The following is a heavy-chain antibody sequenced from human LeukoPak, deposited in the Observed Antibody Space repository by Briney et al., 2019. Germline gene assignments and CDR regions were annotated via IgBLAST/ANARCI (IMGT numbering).Heavy chain of an antibody. CDR1: GDSVSSNSVT. J-gene: IGHJ5*02. V-gene: IGHV6-1*01. Sequence: QTLSLTCAISGDSVSSNSVTWNWIRQSPSRGLEWLGRTYYRSTWYNDHAVSVRGRITVNPDTSKNQFSLHLNSVTPEDAAVYYCARRPTQYDCFDPWGQGILVTVSS. CDR3: ARRPTQYDCFDP. D-gene: IGHD2-2*01. CDR2: TYYRSTWYN.